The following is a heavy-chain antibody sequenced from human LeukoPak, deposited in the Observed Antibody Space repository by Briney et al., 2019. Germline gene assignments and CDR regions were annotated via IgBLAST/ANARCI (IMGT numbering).Heavy chain of an antibody. CDR2: IYYSGST. J-gene: IGHJ4*02. V-gene: IGHV4-39*01. CDR1: GGSISSSSYY. D-gene: IGHD2-2*01. CDR3: ASVVPAAKFDY. Sequence: SETLSLTCTVSGGSISSSSYYWGWIRQPPGKGLEWIGSIYYSGSTFYNPSLKSRVTISLDTSKNQFFLRLSSVTAADTAVYYCASVVPAAKFDYWGQGTLVTVSS.